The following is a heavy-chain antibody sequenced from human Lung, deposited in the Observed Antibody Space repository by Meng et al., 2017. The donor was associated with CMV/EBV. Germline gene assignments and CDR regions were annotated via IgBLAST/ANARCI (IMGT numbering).Heavy chain of an antibody. CDR1: GGSISSSSYY. V-gene: IGHV4-39*07. CDR2: IYYSGST. D-gene: IGHD3-3*01. CDR3: ARGRDPFWSGYYIGPLPGGMDV. J-gene: IGHJ6*02. Sequence: LXCTVSGGSISSSSYYWGWIRQPPGKGLEWIGSIYYSGSTYYNPSLKSRVTISVDTSKNQFSLKLSSVTAADTAVYYCARGRDPFWSGYYIGPLPGGMDVXGQGXTVTVSS.